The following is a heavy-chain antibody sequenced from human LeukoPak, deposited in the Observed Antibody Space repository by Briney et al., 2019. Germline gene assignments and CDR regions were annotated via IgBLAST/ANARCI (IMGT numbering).Heavy chain of an antibody. CDR1: GGSISSSGYY. CDR3: ARHEYSGSYYGLSWFDP. CDR2: IYYSGST. D-gene: IGHD1-26*01. V-gene: IGHV4-39*01. Sequence: SETLSLTCTVSGGSISSSGYYWGWIRQPPGKGLEWIASIYYSGSTYYNPSLKSRVTISVDTTKNQLSLRLSSLTAADTAVYYCARHEYSGSYYGLSWFDPWGQGTLVTVSS. J-gene: IGHJ5*02.